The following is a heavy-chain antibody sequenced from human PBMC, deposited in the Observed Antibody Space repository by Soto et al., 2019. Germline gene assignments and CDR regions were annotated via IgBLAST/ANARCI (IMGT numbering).Heavy chain of an antibody. D-gene: IGHD2-2*01. V-gene: IGHV5-51*01. CDR3: ARLGCSSTSCYLYYYYYGMDV. CDR1: GYSFTSYW. J-gene: IGHJ6*02. CDR2: IYPGDSDT. Sequence: PGESLKISCKGSGYSFTSYWIGWVRQMPGKGLEWMGIIYPGDSDTRYSPSFQGQVTISADKSISTAYLQWSSLKASDTAMYYCARLGCSSTSCYLYYYYYGMDVWGQGTTVTVSS.